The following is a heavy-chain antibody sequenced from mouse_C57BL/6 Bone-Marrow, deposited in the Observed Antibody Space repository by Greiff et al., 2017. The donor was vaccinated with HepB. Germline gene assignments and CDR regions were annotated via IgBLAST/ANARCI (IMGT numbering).Heavy chain of an antibody. Sequence: EVKVVESGGGLVQPKGSLKLSCAASGFTFNTYAMHWVRQAPGKGLEWVARIRSKSSNYATYYADSVKDRFTISRDDSQSMLYLQMNHLKTEDTAIYYCVRGYSSCVRYWYFDVWSTETTVTVSS. J-gene: IGHJ1*03. CDR3: VRGYSSCVRYWYFDV. V-gene: IGHV10-3*01. CDR1: GFTFNTYA. D-gene: IGHD1-1*01. CDR2: IRSKSSNYAT.